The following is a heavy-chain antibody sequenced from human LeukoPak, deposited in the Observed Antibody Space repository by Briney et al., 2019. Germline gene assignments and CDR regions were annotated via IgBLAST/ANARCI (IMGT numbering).Heavy chain of an antibody. CDR3: ARAGIAAAGPGGFDY. D-gene: IGHD6-13*01. CDR1: GGSISSGDYY. Sequence: SETLSLTCTVSGGSISSGDYYWSWIRQPPGKGLEWIGYIYYSGSTNYNPSLKSRVTISVDTSKNQFSLKLSSVTAADTAVYYCARAGIAAAGPGGFDYWGQGTLVTVSS. V-gene: IGHV4-61*08. J-gene: IGHJ4*02. CDR2: IYYSGST.